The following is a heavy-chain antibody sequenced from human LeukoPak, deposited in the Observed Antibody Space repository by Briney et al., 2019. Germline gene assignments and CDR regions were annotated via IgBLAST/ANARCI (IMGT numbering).Heavy chain of an antibody. CDR1: GYTFTGYY. CDR2: INPNSGGT. CDR3: ARNVNCGGDCYSFFDY. Sequence: ASVKVSCKASGYTFTGYYMHWVRQAPGQGLEWMGWINPNSGGTNYAQKFQGRVNMTRDTSISTAYMELSRLRSDDTAVYYCARNVNCGGDCYSFFDYWGQGTLVTVSS. D-gene: IGHD2-21*02. V-gene: IGHV1-2*02. J-gene: IGHJ4*02.